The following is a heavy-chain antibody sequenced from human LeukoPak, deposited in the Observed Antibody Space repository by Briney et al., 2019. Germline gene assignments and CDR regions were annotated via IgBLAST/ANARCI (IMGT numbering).Heavy chain of an antibody. CDR2: ISDATSTM. J-gene: IGHJ4*02. CDR1: GFIFTTYG. CDR3: ARGTRIVVPGRPYFDY. V-gene: IGHV3-48*04. D-gene: IGHD6-19*01. Sequence: GGSLRLSCAASGFIFTTYGMNWVRQAPGKGLEWVSYISDATSTMYYADSVKGRFTISRDNAKNSLYLQMNSLRAEDTAVYYCARGTRIVVPGRPYFDYWGQETLVTFSS.